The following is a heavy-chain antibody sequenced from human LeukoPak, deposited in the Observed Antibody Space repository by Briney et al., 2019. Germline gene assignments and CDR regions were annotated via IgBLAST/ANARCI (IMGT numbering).Heavy chain of an antibody. CDR2: ISGSGGST. J-gene: IGHJ4*02. CDR3: AKDPSSGWSSFDY. CDR1: GFTFSSYA. V-gene: IGHV3-23*01. Sequence: GGSLRLSCAASGFTFSSYAMSWVRQAPGKGLEWVSAISGSGGSTYYADSVKGRFTISRGNSKNTLYLQMNSLRAEDTAVYYCAKDPSSGWSSFDYWGQGTLVTVSS. D-gene: IGHD6-19*01.